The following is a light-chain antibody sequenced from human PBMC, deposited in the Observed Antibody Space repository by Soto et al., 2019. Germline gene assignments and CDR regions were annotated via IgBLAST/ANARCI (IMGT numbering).Light chain of an antibody. CDR3: QQRSDWPLT. CDR1: QSVSSY. Sequence: EIVLTQSPATLSLSPGERATLSCRASQSVSSYLAWYRQRPGQAPRLLIYDASTRATGIPARFSGSGSGTDFTLTISSLEPEDFAVYYCQQRSDWPLTFGPGTKVDI. CDR2: DAS. V-gene: IGKV3-11*01. J-gene: IGKJ3*01.